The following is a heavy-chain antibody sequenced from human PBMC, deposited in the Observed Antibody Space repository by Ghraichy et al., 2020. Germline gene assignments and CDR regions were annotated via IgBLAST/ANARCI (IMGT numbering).Heavy chain of an antibody. CDR1: GFTFSSYA. CDR2: ISGSGGST. V-gene: IGHV3-23*01. CDR3: AKVRSNLGVAASDY. D-gene: IGHD3-3*01. Sequence: LSLTCAASGFTFSSYAMSWVRQAPGKGLEWVSAISGSGGSTYYADSVKGRFTISRDNSKNTLYLQMNSLRAEDTAVYYCAKVRSNLGVAASDYWGQGTLVTVSS. J-gene: IGHJ4*02.